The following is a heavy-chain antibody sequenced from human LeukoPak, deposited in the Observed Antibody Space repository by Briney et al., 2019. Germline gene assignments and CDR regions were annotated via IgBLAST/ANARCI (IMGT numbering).Heavy chain of an antibody. CDR3: ARLVGSGSYGYFDY. D-gene: IGHD3-10*01. CDR1: GASISSNY. CDR2: ISYSGST. V-gene: IGHV4-59*01. Sequence: SETLSLTCTVSGASISSNYWSWIRQPPGKGLEWIGHISYSGSTNYNPSLKSRVTISVDTSKNQFSLKLSSVTAADTAVYYCARLVGSGSYGYFDYWGQGTLVTVSS. J-gene: IGHJ4*02.